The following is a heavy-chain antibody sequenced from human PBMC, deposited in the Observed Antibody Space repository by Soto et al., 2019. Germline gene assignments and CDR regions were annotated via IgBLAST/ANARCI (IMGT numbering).Heavy chain of an antibody. CDR2: ISYDGSNK. Sequence: QVQLVESGGGVVQPGRSLRLSCAASGFTFSSYGMHWVRQAPGKGLEWVAVISYDGSNKYYADSVKGRFTISRDNSKNTLYLKMNSLRVGDTAVYYCAKEGGIFSGLLSRHDYYLDYGGQGTRVTVS. J-gene: IGHJ4*02. V-gene: IGHV3-30*18. D-gene: IGHD3-10*02. CDR3: AKEGGIFSGLLSRHDYYLDY. CDR1: GFTFSSYG.